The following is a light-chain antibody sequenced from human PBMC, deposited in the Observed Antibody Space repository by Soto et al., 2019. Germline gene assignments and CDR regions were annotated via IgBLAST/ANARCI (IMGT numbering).Light chain of an antibody. CDR1: QTISTW. CDR3: QQYTNTNNPWM. V-gene: IGKV1-5*01. Sequence: DIQVTQSPPTLSASVGDRVPITCRARQTISTWMAWYQQKPGKAPKLLVYDASTLQSGVASRFSGSGSGTEFTLIISGLQPDDSATYYCQQYTNTNNPWMVGQGTKVDIK. J-gene: IGKJ1*01. CDR2: DAS.